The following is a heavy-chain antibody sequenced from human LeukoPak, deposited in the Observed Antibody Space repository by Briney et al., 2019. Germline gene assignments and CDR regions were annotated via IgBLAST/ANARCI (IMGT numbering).Heavy chain of an antibody. J-gene: IGHJ6*02. V-gene: IGHV4-59*11. CDR3: ARDPDRDSGSYYYYYGMDV. CDR1: GGSISSHY. D-gene: IGHD1-26*01. CDR2: IYYSGST. Sequence: MPSETLSLTCTVSGGSISSHYWTWIRQPPGKGLEWIGFIYYSGSTNYNPSLKSRVTISVDTSKNQFSLKLSSVTAADTAVYYCARDPDRDSGSYYYYYGMDVWGQGTTVTVSS.